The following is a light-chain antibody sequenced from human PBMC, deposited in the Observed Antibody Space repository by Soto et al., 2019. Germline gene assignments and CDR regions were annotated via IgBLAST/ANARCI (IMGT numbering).Light chain of an antibody. J-gene: IGKJ5*01. V-gene: IGKV1-5*03. CDR2: KAS. CDR3: QQYNTYST. Sequence: DIQMTQSPSILSASVGDRVTITCRASQSIGSWLAWYQHKPGKAPKLLIYKASSLESGVPARFSGSGSGTEFTLTISSLQPDDFATYYCQQYNTYSTFGQGTRLEIK. CDR1: QSIGSW.